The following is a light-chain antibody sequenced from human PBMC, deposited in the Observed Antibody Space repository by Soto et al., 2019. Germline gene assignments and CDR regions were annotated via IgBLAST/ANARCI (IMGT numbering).Light chain of an antibody. CDR1: SSDVGGYNF. J-gene: IGLJ1*01. CDR2: DVS. CDR3: CSYTGRSTHV. V-gene: IGLV2-14*01. Sequence: QSALTQPASVSGSPGQSITISCTGTSSDVGGYNFVSWYQQHPGKAPKLIIYDVSNRPSGVSYRFSGSKSGNTASLTISGLQAEDEADYYCCSYTGRSTHVFGSGTKVTVL.